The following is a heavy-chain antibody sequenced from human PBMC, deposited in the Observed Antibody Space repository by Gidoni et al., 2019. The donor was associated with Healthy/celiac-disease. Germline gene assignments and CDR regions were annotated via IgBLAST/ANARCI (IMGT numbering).Heavy chain of an antibody. D-gene: IGHD3-22*01. V-gene: IGHV4-59*01. CDR3: ARAGGYYDSSGYYYHDAFDI. J-gene: IGHJ3*02. Sequence: QVQLQESGPGLVKPSETLSLTCTVSGGSISSYYWSWIRQPPGKGLEWIGYIYYSGSTNYNPSLKSRVTISVDTSKNQFSLKLSSVTAADTAVYYCARAGGYYDSSGYYYHDAFDIWGQGTMVTVSS. CDR1: GGSISSYY. CDR2: IYYSGST.